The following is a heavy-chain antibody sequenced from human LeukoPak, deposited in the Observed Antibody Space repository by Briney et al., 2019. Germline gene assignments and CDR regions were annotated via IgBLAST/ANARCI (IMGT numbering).Heavy chain of an antibody. J-gene: IGHJ4*02. D-gene: IGHD3-10*01. Sequence: SQTLSLTCTVSGGSISSGDYYWSWIRQPPGKGLEWIGYIYYSGSTYYNPSLKSRVTISVDTSKNQFSLKLSSVTAADTAVYYCARVTYYGSGSYYKASDYWGQGTLVTVSS. CDR2: IYYSGST. V-gene: IGHV4-30-4*01. CDR3: ARVTYYGSGSYYKASDY. CDR1: GGSISSGDYY.